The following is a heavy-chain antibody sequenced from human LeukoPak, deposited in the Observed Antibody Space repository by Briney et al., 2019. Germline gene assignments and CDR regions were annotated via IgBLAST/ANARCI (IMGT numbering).Heavy chain of an antibody. D-gene: IGHD3-3*01. Sequence: ASVKVSCKASGYTFTSYGISWVRQAPGQGLEWMGWSSAYNGNTNYAQKLQGRVTMTTDTSTSTAYMELRSLRSDDTAVYYCARDGRFLEWLFRPPFDYWGQGTLVTVSS. V-gene: IGHV1-18*01. J-gene: IGHJ4*02. CDR1: GYTFTSYG. CDR2: SSAYNGNT. CDR3: ARDGRFLEWLFRPPFDY.